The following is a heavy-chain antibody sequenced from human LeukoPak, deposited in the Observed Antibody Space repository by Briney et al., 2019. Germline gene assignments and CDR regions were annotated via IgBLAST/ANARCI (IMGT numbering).Heavy chain of an antibody. D-gene: IGHD6-13*01. J-gene: IGHJ4*02. Sequence: GGSLRLSCAASGFGFSDYGMHWVRQAPGKGLEWVAVIWYDGSNKYYADSVKGRFTISRDNSKNTLYLQMNSLRAEDTAVYYCASAAGPFDNWGQGTLVTVSS. CDR1: GFGFSDYG. V-gene: IGHV3-33*01. CDR3: ASAAGPFDN. CDR2: IWYDGSNK.